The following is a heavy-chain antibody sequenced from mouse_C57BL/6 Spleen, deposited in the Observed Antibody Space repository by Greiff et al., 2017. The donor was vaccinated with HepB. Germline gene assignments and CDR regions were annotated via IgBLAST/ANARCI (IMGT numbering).Heavy chain of an antibody. J-gene: IGHJ4*01. D-gene: IGHD1-1*01. CDR3: ARRYYGSSLYAMDY. CDR1: GYTFTSYW. V-gene: IGHV1-50*01. CDR2: IDPSDSYT. Sequence: QLQQPGAELVKPGASVKLSCKASGYTFTSYWMQWVKQRPGQGLEWIGEIDPSDSYTNYNQKFKGKATLTVDTSSSTAYMQLSSLTSEDSAVYYCARRYYGSSLYAMDYWGQGTSVTVSS.